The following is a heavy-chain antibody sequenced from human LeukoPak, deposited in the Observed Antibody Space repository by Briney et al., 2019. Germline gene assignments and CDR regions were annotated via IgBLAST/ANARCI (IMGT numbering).Heavy chain of an antibody. CDR2: IIPIFGTA. D-gene: IGHD6-6*01. J-gene: IGHJ4*02. CDR1: GGTFSSYA. CDR3: ARDSRSSSSAYYFDY. V-gene: IGHV1-69*05. Sequence: SVKVSCKASGGTFSSYAISWVRQAPGQGLEWMGGIIPIFGTANYAQKFQGRVTITTDESTSTAYMELSSLRSEDTAVYYCARDSRSSSSAYYFDYWGQGTLVTVSS.